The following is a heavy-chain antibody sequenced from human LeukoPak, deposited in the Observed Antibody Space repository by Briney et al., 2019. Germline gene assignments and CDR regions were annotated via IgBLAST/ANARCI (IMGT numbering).Heavy chain of an antibody. J-gene: IGHJ4*02. CDR1: GFPFNTHA. Sequence: GGSLRLSCAASGFPFNTHAMSWVRQAPGKGLEWVSIIRPTGSNTYYASSVKGRFTISRDDSKTALYLQMSSLRAEDTAIYYCAKLAFYETSAPLRDLSFWGQGTLVTVSS. V-gene: IGHV3-23*01. CDR3: AKLAFYETSAPLRDLSF. D-gene: IGHD1-14*01. CDR2: IRPTGSNT.